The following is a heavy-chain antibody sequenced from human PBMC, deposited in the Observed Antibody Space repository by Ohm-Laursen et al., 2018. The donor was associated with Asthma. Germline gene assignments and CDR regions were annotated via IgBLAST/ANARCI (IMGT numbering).Heavy chain of an antibody. CDR2: INGDGSTT. CDR3: ARRYSADI. V-gene: IGHV3-74*01. D-gene: IGHD2-15*01. J-gene: IGHJ3*02. Sequence: SLRLSCAASGFTLSSYWMHWVRQAPGKGLVWVSRINGDGSTTSYADSVKGRFTISRDNAKNTVYLQMNSLRAEDTAVYYCARRYSADIWGQGTMVTVSS. CDR1: GFTLSSYW.